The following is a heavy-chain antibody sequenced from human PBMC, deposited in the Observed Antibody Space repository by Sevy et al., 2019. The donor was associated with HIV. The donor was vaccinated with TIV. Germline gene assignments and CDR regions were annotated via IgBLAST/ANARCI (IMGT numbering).Heavy chain of an antibody. CDR2: ISAYNGNT. CDR1: GYTFTSYG. CDR3: ARVDAAAAGGYYYYGMDV. J-gene: IGHJ6*02. D-gene: IGHD6-13*01. V-gene: IGHV1-18*01. Sequence: ASVKVSCKASGYTFTSYGISWVRQAPGQGLEWMGWISAYNGNTNYAQKLQGRVTMTTDTSTSTAYMELRSLRSDDTAVYYCARVDAAAAGGYYYYGMDVWGQGTTVTVS.